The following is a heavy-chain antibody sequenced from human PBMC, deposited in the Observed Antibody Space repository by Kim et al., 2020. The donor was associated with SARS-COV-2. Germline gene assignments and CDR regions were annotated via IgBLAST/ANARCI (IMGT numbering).Heavy chain of an antibody. CDR3: ARTVAGKYRYYYGMDV. D-gene: IGHD6-19*01. V-gene: IGHV4-59*01. Sequence: SLKTRVTISVDTSKNQFSLKLSSVTAADTAVYYCARTVAGKYRYYYGMDVWGQGTTVTVSS. J-gene: IGHJ6*02.